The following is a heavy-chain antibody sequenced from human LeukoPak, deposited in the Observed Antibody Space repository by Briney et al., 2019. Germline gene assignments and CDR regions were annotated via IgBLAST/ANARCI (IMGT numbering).Heavy chain of an antibody. D-gene: IGHD6-19*01. CDR2: IFHTGAT. J-gene: IGHJ4*02. CDR1: GDSISRSNW. CDR3: ASKRQWLYYFDY. Sequence: TSETLSLTCAVSGDSISRSNWWSWVRQPPGKGLEWIGEIFHTGATNYNPSLKSRVTISVDKSKNQFSLKLSSVTAADTAVYYCASKRQWLYYFDYWGQGTLVTVSS. V-gene: IGHV4-4*02.